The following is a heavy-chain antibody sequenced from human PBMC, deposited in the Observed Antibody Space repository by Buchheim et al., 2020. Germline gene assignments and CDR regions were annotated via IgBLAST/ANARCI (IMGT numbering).Heavy chain of an antibody. CDR2: IKPKTDGGTT. V-gene: IGHV3-15*01. Sequence: EVQLVESGGGLVKPGGSLRLSCAASGFTFSNAWMSWVRQAPGKGLEWVGRIKPKTDGGTTDYAAPVKGRFTISRDDSKETVYLQMNSLKTEDTAVYYCTTGAKVEMAFYWYFDLWGRGTL. CDR1: GFTFSNAW. D-gene: IGHD5-24*01. CDR3: TTGAKVEMAFYWYFDL. J-gene: IGHJ2*01.